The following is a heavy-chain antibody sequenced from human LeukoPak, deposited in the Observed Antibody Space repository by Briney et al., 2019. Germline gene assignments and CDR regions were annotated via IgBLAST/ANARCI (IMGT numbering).Heavy chain of an antibody. V-gene: IGHV3-7*03. J-gene: IGHJ6*02. CDR1: GFTFSSNW. Sequence: GGSLRLSCATSGFTFSSNWMSWVRHVPGRGLDWVANIKPDGSAQYYAASVKGRFTVSRDNAKNSLYLQMNSLRVEDTAVYYCARDSEEQQLARGGFYYYGMDVWGQGTTVTVSS. D-gene: IGHD6-13*01. CDR2: IKPDGSAQ. CDR3: ARDSEEQQLARGGFYYYGMDV.